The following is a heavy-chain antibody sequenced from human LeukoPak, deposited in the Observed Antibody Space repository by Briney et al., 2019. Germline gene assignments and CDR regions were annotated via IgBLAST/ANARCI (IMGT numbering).Heavy chain of an antibody. CDR2: IIPIFGTA. Sequence: ASVKVSCKASGGAFSSYAISWVRQAPGQGLEWMGGIIPIFGTANYAQKFQGRVTITADESTSTAYMELSSLRSEDTAVYYCARDLGYDFWSGYLDYWGQGTLVTVSS. V-gene: IGHV1-69*13. CDR1: GGAFSSYA. J-gene: IGHJ4*02. D-gene: IGHD3-3*01. CDR3: ARDLGYDFWSGYLDY.